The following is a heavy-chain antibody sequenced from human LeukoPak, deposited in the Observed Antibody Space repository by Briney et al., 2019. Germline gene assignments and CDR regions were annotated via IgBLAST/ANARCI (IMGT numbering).Heavy chain of an antibody. J-gene: IGHJ4*02. D-gene: IGHD5-12*01. V-gene: IGHV4-39*07. Sequence: SETLSLTCTVSGGSISSSSYYWGWIRQPPGKGLEWIGSIYYSGSTYYNPSLKSRVTISVDTSKNQSSLKLSSVTAADTAVYYCARGGSGYPPDYWGQGTLVTVSS. CDR1: GGSISSSSYY. CDR2: IYYSGST. CDR3: ARGGSGYPPDY.